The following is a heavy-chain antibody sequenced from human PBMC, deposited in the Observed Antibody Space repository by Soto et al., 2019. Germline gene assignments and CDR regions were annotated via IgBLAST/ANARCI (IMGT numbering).Heavy chain of an antibody. D-gene: IGHD6-19*01. Sequence: PGRSLRRSCAASGFTFSNYEMNWVRQAPGKGLEWISYISSSGSPIYYADSVKVRFTIPRDNAKSSLYPQIHSLRAEDTAVYYCARDLGYSSDWNDYWGPGSLVTVSS. CDR2: ISSSGSPI. CDR1: GFTFSNYE. V-gene: IGHV3-48*03. J-gene: IGHJ4*02. CDR3: ARDLGYSSDWNDY.